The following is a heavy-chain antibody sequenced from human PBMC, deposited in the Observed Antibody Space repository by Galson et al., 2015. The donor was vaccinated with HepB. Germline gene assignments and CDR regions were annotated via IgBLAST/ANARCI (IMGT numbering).Heavy chain of an antibody. Sequence: LRLSCAASGFTFSTYWTHWVRQAPGKGLEWVANIKQDGSEKYYVDSVKGRFTISRDNAKNSLYLQMNSLRAEDTAVYHCARGRNIVGSTLDYWGQGTLVTVSS. CDR3: ARGRNIVGSTLDY. D-gene: IGHD1-26*01. CDR2: IKQDGSEK. V-gene: IGHV3-7*01. J-gene: IGHJ4*02. CDR1: GFTFSTYW.